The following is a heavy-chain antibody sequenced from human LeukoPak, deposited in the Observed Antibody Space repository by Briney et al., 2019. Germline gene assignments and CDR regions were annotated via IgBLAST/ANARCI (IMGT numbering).Heavy chain of an antibody. D-gene: IGHD5-12*01. CDR2: IYSGGDT. J-gene: IGHJ4*02. CDR1: GFTFNSYV. CDR3: ARHIVPSTPDY. V-gene: IGHV3-66*04. Sequence: PGGSLRLSCAASGFTFNSYVMHWVRQAPGKGLEWVSVIYSGGDTYYADSVKGRVTISRDNSKNTLYLQMNSLRAEDTAVYYCARHIVPSTPDYWGQGTLVTVSS.